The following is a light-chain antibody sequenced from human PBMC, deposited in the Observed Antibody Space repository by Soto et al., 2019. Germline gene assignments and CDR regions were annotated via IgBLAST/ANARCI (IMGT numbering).Light chain of an antibody. Sequence: EIVLTQSPGTLSLSPGERATLSCRASHSVSSSYLAWYQQKPGQPPRLLIYDSTNRATGIPARFSGSGSGTEFTLTISSLQSEDFAVYYCQQYNKWPQTFGQGTKVDIK. V-gene: IGKV3D-15*01. CDR3: QQYNKWPQT. CDR1: HSVSSSY. J-gene: IGKJ1*01. CDR2: DST.